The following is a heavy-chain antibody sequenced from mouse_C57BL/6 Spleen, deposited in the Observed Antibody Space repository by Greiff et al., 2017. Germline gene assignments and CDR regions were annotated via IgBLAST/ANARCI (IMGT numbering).Heavy chain of an antibody. CDR3: ARSSSGYGGFAY. D-gene: IGHD3-2*02. CDR1: GYTFTSYW. CDR2: IDPSDSYT. Sequence: QVQLQQPGAELVKPGASVKLSCKASGYTFTSYWMQWVKQRPGQGLEWIGEIDPSDSYTNYNQKFKGKATLTVDTSSSTAYMQLSSLTSEASAVYYCARSSSGYGGFAYWGQGTLVTVSA. J-gene: IGHJ3*01. V-gene: IGHV1-50*01.